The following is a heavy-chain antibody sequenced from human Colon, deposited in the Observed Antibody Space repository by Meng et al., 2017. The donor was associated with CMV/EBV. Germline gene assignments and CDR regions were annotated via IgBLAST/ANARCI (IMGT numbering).Heavy chain of an antibody. Sequence: LTFSSYRMYWVRQAPGKGLEWVSGISSSSTYIFYADSVKGRFVISRDDAKNSLFLQMNTVRAEDTAVYYCARAPYDTLTGYSRYFDLWGHGTLVTVSS. CDR2: ISSSSTYI. V-gene: IGHV3-21*04. J-gene: IGHJ2*01. CDR1: LTFSSYR. CDR3: ARAPYDTLTGYSRYFDL. D-gene: IGHD3-9*01.